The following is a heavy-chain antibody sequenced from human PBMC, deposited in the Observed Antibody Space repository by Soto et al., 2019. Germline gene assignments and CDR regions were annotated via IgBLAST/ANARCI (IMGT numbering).Heavy chain of an antibody. J-gene: IGHJ4*02. D-gene: IGHD5-18*01. CDR3: ARQETGRGYELGY. CDR2: INPNSGGT. V-gene: IGHV1-2*04. Sequence: ASVKVSCKASGYTFTGYYMHWVRQAPGQGLEWMGWINPNSGGTNYAQKFQGWVTMTRDTSISTAYMELSRLRSDDTAVYYCARQETGRGYELGYWGQGTLVTVSS. CDR1: GYTFTGYY.